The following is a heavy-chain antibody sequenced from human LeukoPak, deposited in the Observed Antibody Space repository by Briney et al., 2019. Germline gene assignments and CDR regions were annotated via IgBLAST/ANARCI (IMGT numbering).Heavy chain of an antibody. J-gene: IGHJ4*02. V-gene: IGHV3-23*01. CDR3: AKDPSDLGGSGSNNYFDC. CDR1: GFTFSSYD. CDR2: ITYSSGYT. D-gene: IGHD3-10*01. Sequence: LGGSLRLSCAASGFTFSSYDMSWVRQVPGKGLEWVSGITYSSGYTYYADSVKGRFTISRDNSRNTLYLQMNSLRAEDTAVYYCAKDPSDLGGSGSNNYFDCWGQGTLVTVSS.